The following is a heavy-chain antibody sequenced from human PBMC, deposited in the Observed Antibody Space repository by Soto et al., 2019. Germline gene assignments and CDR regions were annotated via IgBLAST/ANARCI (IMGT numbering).Heavy chain of an antibody. D-gene: IGHD3-3*01. CDR3: ARDIEEAIFGVVISYYYYGMDV. Sequence: GASVKVSCKASGYTFTSYGISWARQAPGQGLEWMGWISAYNGNTNYARKLQGRVTMTTDTSTSTAYMELRSLRSDDTAVYYCARDIEEAIFGVVISYYYYGMDVWGQGTTVTVSS. CDR2: ISAYNGNT. V-gene: IGHV1-18*01. J-gene: IGHJ6*02. CDR1: GYTFTSYG.